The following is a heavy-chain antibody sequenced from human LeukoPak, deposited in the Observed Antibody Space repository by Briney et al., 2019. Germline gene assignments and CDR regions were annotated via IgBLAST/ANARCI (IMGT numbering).Heavy chain of an antibody. Sequence: PGGSLRLSCAASGFIVSNYAMHWVRQAAGNGLDRVALFSSDGSDKYYANSVKGRCTISRDNSKNPLYLQMCSLRAEDTAVYYCARYAWSLGPAPGTPLFDYWGQGTLVT. D-gene: IGHD6-13*01. CDR3: ARYAWSLGPAPGTPLFDY. CDR1: GFIVSNYA. CDR2: FSSDGSDK. J-gene: IGHJ4*02. V-gene: IGHV3-30-3*01.